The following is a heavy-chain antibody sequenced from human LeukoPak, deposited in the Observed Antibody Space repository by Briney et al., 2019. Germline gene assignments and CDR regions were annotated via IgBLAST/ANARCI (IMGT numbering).Heavy chain of an antibody. J-gene: IGHJ4*02. CDR1: GFTFSSYA. CDR2: ISYDGSNK. D-gene: IGHD3-10*01. Sequence: GGSLRLSCAASGFTFSSYAMHRVRQAPGKGLEWVAVISYDGSNKYYADSVKGRFTISRDNSKNTLYLQMNSLRAEDTAVYCCARDMSYYGSGSFNYWGQGTLVTVSS. CDR3: ARDMSYYGSGSFNY. V-gene: IGHV3-30*04.